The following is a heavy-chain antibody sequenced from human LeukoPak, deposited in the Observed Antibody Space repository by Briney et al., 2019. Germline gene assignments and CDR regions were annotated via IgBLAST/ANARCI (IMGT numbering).Heavy chain of an antibody. J-gene: IGHJ6*02. V-gene: IGHV3-23*01. Sequence: ISGSGDTTYYADSVKGRFTISRDNSKNTLYLQMNSLRAEDTAVYYCAETLGRYNYYGMDVWGQGTTVTVSS. CDR3: AETLGRYNYYGMDV. CDR2: ISGSGDTT.